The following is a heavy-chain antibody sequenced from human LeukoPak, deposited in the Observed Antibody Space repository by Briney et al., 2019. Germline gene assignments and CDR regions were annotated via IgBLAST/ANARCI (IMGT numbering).Heavy chain of an antibody. Sequence: SETLSLTCAVYGGSFSGYYWSWIRQPPGKGLEWIGEINHSGSTNYNPSLKSRVTISVDTSKNQFSLKLSSVTAADTAVYYCARSYSSGWYGWFDPRGQGTLVTVSS. V-gene: IGHV4-34*01. CDR2: INHSGST. D-gene: IGHD6-19*01. J-gene: IGHJ5*02. CDR3: ARSYSSGWYGWFDP. CDR1: GGSFSGYY.